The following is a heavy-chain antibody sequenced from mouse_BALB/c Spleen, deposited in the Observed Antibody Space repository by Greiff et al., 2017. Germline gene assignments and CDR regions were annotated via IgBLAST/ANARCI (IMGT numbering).Heavy chain of an antibody. CDR1: GFTFSSFG. J-gene: IGHJ4*01. CDR2: ISSGSSTI. CDR3: ARPSLVHAMDY. V-gene: IGHV5-17*02. D-gene: IGHD1-1*01. Sequence: EVQLVESGGGLVQPGGSRKLSCAASGFTFSSFGMHWVRQAPEKGLEWVAYISSGSSTIYYADTVKGRFTISRDNPKNTLFLQMTSLRSEDTAMYYCARPSLVHAMDYGGQGTSVTVAS.